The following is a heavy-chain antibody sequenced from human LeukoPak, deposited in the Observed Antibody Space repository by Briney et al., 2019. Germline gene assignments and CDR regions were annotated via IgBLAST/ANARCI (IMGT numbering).Heavy chain of an antibody. CDR1: GGTFTNYA. V-gene: IGHV1-69*06. Sequence: SVKVSCNASGGTFTNYAFSWVRQAPGQGLEWMGRIIPMSGTIYYAQKFQGRVTITADRSTNTAYMELNSLRSEDTAVIYCARDCSSASCYERGSYFHFYMDIWGSGTAVTVSS. J-gene: IGHJ6*03. D-gene: IGHD2-2*01. CDR3: ARDCSSASCYERGSYFHFYMDI. CDR2: IIPMSGTI.